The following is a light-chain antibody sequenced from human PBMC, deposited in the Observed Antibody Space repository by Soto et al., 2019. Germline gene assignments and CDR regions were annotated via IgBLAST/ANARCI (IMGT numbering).Light chain of an antibody. CDR1: QSISSW. CDR3: QQYNSYTLT. CDR2: KAS. J-gene: IGKJ3*01. Sequence: DIQMTQSPSTLSASVGDRVTITCRASQSISSWLAWYQQKPGKANKLLIYKASSLESGVPSRFSGSGSGTEFTLTISSLQPDDFATYYCQQYNSYTLTFGPGTKVDIK. V-gene: IGKV1-5*03.